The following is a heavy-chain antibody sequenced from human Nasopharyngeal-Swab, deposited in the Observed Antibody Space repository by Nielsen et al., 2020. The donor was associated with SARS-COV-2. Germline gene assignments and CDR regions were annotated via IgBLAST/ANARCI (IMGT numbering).Heavy chain of an antibody. V-gene: IGHV3-23*01. CDR1: GFTFSSYG. D-gene: IGHD5-12*01. J-gene: IGHJ6*02. CDR3: AKDRDSGDDSDDYYHYYGMDV. Sequence: GESLKISCAASGFTFSSYGMNWVRQAPGKGLEWVSVISGSDHTTYYADSVKGRFTISRDNSKNTVNLQMNSLRVEDTAIYYCAKDRDSGDDSDDYYHYYGMDVWGQGTTVTVFS. CDR2: ISGSDHTT.